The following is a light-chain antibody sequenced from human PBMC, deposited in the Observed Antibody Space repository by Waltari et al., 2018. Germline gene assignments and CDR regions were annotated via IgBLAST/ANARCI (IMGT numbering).Light chain of an antibody. CDR3: QQRSNWLYT. CDR2: DAS. Sequence: EIVLTQSPATLSLSPGERATLSCRASQSVSSYLAWYQQKPGQAPRLLIYDASNRATGIPARFIGSVSGTDFTLTISSLEPEDFAVYYCQQRSNWLYTFGQGTKLEIK. CDR1: QSVSSY. V-gene: IGKV3-11*01. J-gene: IGKJ2*01.